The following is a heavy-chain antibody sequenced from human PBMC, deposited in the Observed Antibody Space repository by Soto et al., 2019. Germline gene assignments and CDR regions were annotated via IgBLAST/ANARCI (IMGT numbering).Heavy chain of an antibody. Sequence: SETLSLTCTVSGGSISSYYWSWIRQPPGKGLEWIGYIYYSGSTNYNPSLKSRVTISVDTSKNQFSLKLSSVTAADTAVYYCARDKEGYSGYVWDYWGQGTLVTVSS. V-gene: IGHV4-59*01. D-gene: IGHD5-12*01. CDR2: IYYSGST. CDR3: ARDKEGYSGYVWDY. CDR1: GGSISSYY. J-gene: IGHJ4*02.